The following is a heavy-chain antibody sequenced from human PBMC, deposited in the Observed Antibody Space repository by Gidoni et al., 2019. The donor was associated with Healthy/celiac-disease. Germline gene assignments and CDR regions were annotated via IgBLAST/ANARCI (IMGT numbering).Heavy chain of an antibody. V-gene: IGHV3-30*18. J-gene: IGHJ6*02. CDR1: GFTFSSYG. CDR2: ISYDGSNK. CDR3: AKDVGSIVVVPAELYGMDV. D-gene: IGHD2-2*01. Sequence: QVQLVESGGGVVQPGRSLRLSCAASGFTFSSYGMHWVRQAPGKGLEWVAVISYDGSNKYYADSVKGRFTISRDNSKNTLYLQMNSLRAEDTAVYYCAKDVGSIVVVPAELYGMDVWGQGTTVTVSS.